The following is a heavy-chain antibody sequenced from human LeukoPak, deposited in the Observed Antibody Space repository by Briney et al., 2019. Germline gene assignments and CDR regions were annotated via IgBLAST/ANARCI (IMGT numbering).Heavy chain of an antibody. D-gene: IGHD2-2*02. CDR3: ARIDCSSTSCYNIQH. J-gene: IGHJ1*01. CDR2: ISSSSSYI. V-gene: IGHV3-21*01. CDR1: GFTFSSYS. Sequence: GGSLRLSCAASGFTFSSYSMNWARQALGKGLEWVSSISSSSSYIYYADSVKGRFTISRDNAKNSLYLQMNSLRAEDTAVYYCARIDCSSTSCYNIQHWGQGTLVTVSS.